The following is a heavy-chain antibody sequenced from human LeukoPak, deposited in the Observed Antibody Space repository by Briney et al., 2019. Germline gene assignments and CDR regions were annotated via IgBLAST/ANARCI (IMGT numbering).Heavy chain of an antibody. J-gene: IGHJ4*02. CDR1: GFTFTSYC. CDR3: ARAAYSSSPDY. D-gene: IGHD6-6*01. Sequence: GGSLRLSCAASGFTFTSYCMSWVRQAPGKGLVWVSRIERDGSSTRYADPVKGRFLMSRDNAKNTVDLQMNSQRAEDTAVYYCARAAYSSSPDYWGQGALVTVSS. V-gene: IGHV3-74*01. CDR2: IERDGSST.